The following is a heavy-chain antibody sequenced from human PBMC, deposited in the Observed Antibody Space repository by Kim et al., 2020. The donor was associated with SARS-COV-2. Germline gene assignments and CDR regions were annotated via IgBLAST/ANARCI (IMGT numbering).Heavy chain of an antibody. CDR3: AGGGVDTAMAALAFDI. CDR1: GGTFSSYA. J-gene: IGHJ3*02. D-gene: IGHD5-18*01. Sequence: SVKVSCKASGGTFSSYAISWVRQAPGQGLEWMGGIIPIFGTANYAQKFQGRVTITADESTSTAYMELSSLRSEDTAVYYCAGGGVDTAMAALAFDIWGQGTMVTVSS. CDR2: IIPIFGTA. V-gene: IGHV1-69*13.